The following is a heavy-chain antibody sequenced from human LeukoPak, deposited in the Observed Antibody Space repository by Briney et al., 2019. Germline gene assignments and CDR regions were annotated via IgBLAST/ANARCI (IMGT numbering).Heavy chain of an antibody. CDR2: INPNSGGT. D-gene: IGHD6-6*01. V-gene: IGHV1-2*02. CDR1: GYTFTGYY. Sequence: ASVKVSCKASGYTFTGYYMHWVRQAPGQGLEWMGWINPNSGGTNYAQKFQGRVTMTRDTSISTAYMELSRLRSDDTAVYYCARVIPRKQLVLYYRGQGTLVTVSS. J-gene: IGHJ4*02. CDR3: ARVIPRKQLVLYY.